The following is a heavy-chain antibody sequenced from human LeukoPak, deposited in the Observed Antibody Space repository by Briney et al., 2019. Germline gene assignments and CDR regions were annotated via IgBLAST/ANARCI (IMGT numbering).Heavy chain of an antibody. Sequence: GGSLRLSCAASGFTFSSYAMSWVRQAPGKGLEWVSGINDNGSTRFYAASVKGRFTSSRDNSKNMLYLQMNSLRAEDTAVYYCAKGLGPRVVIATPNAGAFDIWGQGTMVTVSS. CDR1: GFTFSSYA. CDR2: INDNGSTR. D-gene: IGHD2-21*01. CDR3: AKGLGPRVVIATPNAGAFDI. V-gene: IGHV3-23*01. J-gene: IGHJ3*02.